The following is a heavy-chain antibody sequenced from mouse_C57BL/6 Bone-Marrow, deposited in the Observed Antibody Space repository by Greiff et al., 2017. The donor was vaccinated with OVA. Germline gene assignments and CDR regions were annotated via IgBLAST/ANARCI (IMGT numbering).Heavy chain of an antibody. CDR1: GFTFSNYW. CDR3: IHGSWAMDY. J-gene: IGHJ4*01. D-gene: IGHD2-2*01. CDR2: IRLKSDNYAT. V-gene: IGHV6-3*01. Sequence: DVMLVESGGGLVQPGGSMKLSCVASGFTFSNYWMNWVRQSPEKGLEWVAQIRLKSDNYATHYAESVKGRFTISRDDSKSSVYLQMNNLRAEDTGIYYCIHGSWAMDYWGQGTSVTVSS.